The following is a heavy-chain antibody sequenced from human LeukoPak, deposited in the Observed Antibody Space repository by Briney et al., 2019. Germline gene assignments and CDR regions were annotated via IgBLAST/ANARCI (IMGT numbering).Heavy chain of an antibody. D-gene: IGHD6-13*01. CDR1: GFTFSTYG. CDR3: AKTGSSSWGYFDY. V-gene: IGHV3-30*02. CDR2: IRNDGTIK. Sequence: GGSLRLSCAASGFTFSTYGMHWVRQAPGKGLEWVAFIRNDGTIKYYADSVKGRFTISRDNSKNTLYLQMNSLRAEDTAVYYCAKTGSSSWGYFDYWGQGTLVTDSS. J-gene: IGHJ4*02.